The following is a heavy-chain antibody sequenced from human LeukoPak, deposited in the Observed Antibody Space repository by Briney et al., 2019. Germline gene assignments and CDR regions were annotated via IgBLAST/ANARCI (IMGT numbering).Heavy chain of an antibody. D-gene: IGHD3-10*01. CDR1: GYSISSAYY. CDR2: IYHRGNN. J-gene: IGHJ4*02. CDR3: GSPHPPPRISLVRGVEY. V-gene: IGHV4-38-2*01. Sequence: SETLSLTCAVSGYSISSAYYWGWSRQPPGKGVEGMGTIYHRGNNYYNPSLKRRVTISVDTSKTQFSLKVSSVTAADTAVYYCGSPHPPPRISLVRGVEYWGQGTLVTVSS.